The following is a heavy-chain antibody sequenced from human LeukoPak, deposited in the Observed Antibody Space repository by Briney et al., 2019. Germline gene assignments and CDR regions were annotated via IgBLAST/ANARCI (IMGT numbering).Heavy chain of an antibody. CDR1: GGSISNYY. D-gene: IGHD3-10*01. V-gene: IGHV4-59*08. CDR3: ARHYGP. CDR2: IYYSGST. Sequence: PSETLSLTCTVSGGSISNYYWSWIRQPPGKGLEWIGHIYYSGSTDYNPSLTSRVTISVDTSKNQFSLKLNSVTAADTAVYYCARHYGPWGQGTLVTVSS. J-gene: IGHJ5*02.